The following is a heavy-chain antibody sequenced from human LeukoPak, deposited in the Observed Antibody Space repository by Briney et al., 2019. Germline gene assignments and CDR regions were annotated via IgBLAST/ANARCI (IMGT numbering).Heavy chain of an antibody. V-gene: IGHV1-2*02. Sequence: ASVKVSCKASGYTLTSYYMHWVRQAPGQGLEWMGWINPNSGGTNYAQKFQGRVTMTRDTSISTAYMELSRLRSDDTAVYYCARVLGYYDSSGYYYVLDYWGQGTLVTVSS. CDR1: GYTLTSYY. J-gene: IGHJ4*02. CDR2: INPNSGGT. CDR3: ARVLGYYDSSGYYYVLDY. D-gene: IGHD3-22*01.